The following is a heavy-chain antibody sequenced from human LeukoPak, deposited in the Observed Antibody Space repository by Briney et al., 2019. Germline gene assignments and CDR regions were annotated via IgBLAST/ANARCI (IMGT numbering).Heavy chain of an antibody. J-gene: IGHJ6*03. V-gene: IGHV1-18*01. D-gene: IGHD2-2*01. Sequence: ASVKVSCKASGYTFTSYGIGWVRQAPGQGLEWMGWISAYNGNTNYAQKLQGRVTMTTDTSTSTAYMELRSLRSDDTAVYYCARGALGYCSSTSCYRLYYYYYMDVWGKGTTVTVSS. CDR3: ARGALGYCSSTSCYRLYYYYYMDV. CDR1: GYTFTSYG. CDR2: ISAYNGNT.